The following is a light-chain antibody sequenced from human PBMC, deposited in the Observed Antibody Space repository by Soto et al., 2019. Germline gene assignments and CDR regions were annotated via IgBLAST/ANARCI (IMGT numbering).Light chain of an antibody. CDR1: SSDVGGYNY. CDR2: DVS. CDR3: SSYTGSTTLVI. Sequence: QSALTQPASVSGSPGQSITISCTGTSSDVGGYNYVSWYQQHPGKAPKLMIYDVSNRPSGVSNRSRSGNTASLTISGLQAEDEAHYYCSSYTGSTTLVIFGGGTKLTVL. J-gene: IGLJ2*01. V-gene: IGLV2-14*03.